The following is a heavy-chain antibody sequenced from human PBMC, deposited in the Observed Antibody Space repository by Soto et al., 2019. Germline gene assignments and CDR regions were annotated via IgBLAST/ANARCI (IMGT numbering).Heavy chain of an antibody. Sequence: SETLSLTCAVYGGSFSGYYWSWIRQPPGKGLEWIGYIYYSGSTTYNPSLKSRVTISVDTSKNQFSLNLSSVTAADTAIYYCARGQTAAHWGQGTLVTVSS. V-gene: IGHV4-59*01. CDR2: IYYSGST. CDR3: ARGQTAAH. D-gene: IGHD2-21*02. J-gene: IGHJ4*02. CDR1: GGSFSGYY.